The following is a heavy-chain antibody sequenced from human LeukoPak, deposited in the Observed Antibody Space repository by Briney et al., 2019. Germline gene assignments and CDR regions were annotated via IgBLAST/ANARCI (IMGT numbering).Heavy chain of an antibody. J-gene: IGHJ3*02. V-gene: IGHV1-69*13. CDR1: GGTFSSYA. D-gene: IGHD2-21*01. CDR2: IIPIFGTA. CDR3: ARLPRRNSIKAFDI. Sequence: SVKVSCKASGGTFSSYAIRWVRQAPGHGLEWMGGIIPIFGTANYAQKFQGRVTITADESTSTAYMELSSLRSKDTAVYYCARLPRRNSIKAFDIWGQGTMVTVSS.